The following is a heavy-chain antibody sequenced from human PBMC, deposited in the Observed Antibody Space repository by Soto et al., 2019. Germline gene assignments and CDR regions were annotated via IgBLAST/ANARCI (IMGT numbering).Heavy chain of an antibody. CDR3: ASHTRERLGGAKGYYFDY. CDR1: GFTFSSYS. J-gene: IGHJ4*02. V-gene: IGHV3-48*02. D-gene: IGHD1-26*01. Sequence: EVQLVESGGGLVQPGGSLRLSCAASGFTFSSYSMNWVRQAPGKGLEWVSYISSSSSTIYYADSVKGRFTISRDNAKNSLYLQMNSLRDEDTAVYYCASHTRERLGGAKGYYFDYWGQGTLVTVSS. CDR2: ISSSSSTI.